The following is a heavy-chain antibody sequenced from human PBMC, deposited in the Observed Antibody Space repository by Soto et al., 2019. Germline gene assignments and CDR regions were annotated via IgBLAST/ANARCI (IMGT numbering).Heavy chain of an antibody. CDR2: TIPMFATA. J-gene: IGHJ4*02. CDR1: GGSFSNCI. V-gene: IGHV1-69*13. D-gene: IGHD6-19*01. CDR3: ARGLFGQQWLVGFDT. Sequence: SVKVSCKASGGSFSNCIFAWVRQAPGQGLEWMGGTIPMFATAQYAQKLQGRVTITADESTSTVYMDLTSLTSDDTAVYYCARGLFGQQWLVGFDTWGQGTLVTVSS.